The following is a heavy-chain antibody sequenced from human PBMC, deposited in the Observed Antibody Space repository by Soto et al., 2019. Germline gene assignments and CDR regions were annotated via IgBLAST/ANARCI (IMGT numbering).Heavy chain of an antibody. J-gene: IGHJ4*02. Sequence: QVQLEESEGGLVKPGGSLRLSCAASGFTFSAVYMSWIRQDPNKGLEYISYISSSGTSANYADSVKRRFTISRDNANNSMYLQMNSLRAEDTAVYYCARDRGGGTGQYFDYWGQGALVTVSS. CDR2: ISSSGTSA. CDR3: ARDRGGGTGQYFDY. V-gene: IGHV3-11*05. CDR1: GFTFSAVY. D-gene: IGHD3-10*01.